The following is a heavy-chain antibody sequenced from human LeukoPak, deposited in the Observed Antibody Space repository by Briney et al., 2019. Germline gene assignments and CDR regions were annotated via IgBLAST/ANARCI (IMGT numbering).Heavy chain of an antibody. CDR3: ARGRCSGGSCHLGDWFDP. D-gene: IGHD2-15*01. CDR2: ISSSSSNM. Sequence: GGSLRLSCAASGFTFSTYTMNWVRQAPGKGLEWVSSISSSSSNMYYADSVKGRFTISRDNAENSLHLQVSSLRAEDTAVYYCARGRCSGGSCHLGDWFDPWGQGTVVTVSS. CDR1: GFTFSTYT. J-gene: IGHJ5*02. V-gene: IGHV3-21*01.